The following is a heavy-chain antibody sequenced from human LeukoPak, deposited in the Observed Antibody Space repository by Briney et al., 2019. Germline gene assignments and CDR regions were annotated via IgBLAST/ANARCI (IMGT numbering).Heavy chain of an antibody. Sequence: SVKVSCKASGGTFSSYAISWVRQAPGQGLEWMGGIIPIFGTANYAQKFQGRVTITADESTSTAYMELSSLRSEDTAVYYCARDLYYDSSGYPQNYYYYYGMDVWGQGTTVTISS. J-gene: IGHJ6*02. CDR3: ARDLYYDSSGYPQNYYYYYGMDV. CDR1: GGTFSSYA. CDR2: IIPIFGTA. V-gene: IGHV1-69*13. D-gene: IGHD3-22*01.